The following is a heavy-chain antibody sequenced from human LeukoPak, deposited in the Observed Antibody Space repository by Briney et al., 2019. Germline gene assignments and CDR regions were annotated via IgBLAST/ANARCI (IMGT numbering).Heavy chain of an antibody. CDR2: IYYSGST. D-gene: IGHD3-22*01. V-gene: IGHV4-59*08. CDR1: GGSISSYY. CDR3: ARVYDSSGYYHDAFDI. Sequence: SSETLSLTCTVSGGSISSYYWSWIRQPPGKGLEWIGYIYYSGSTNYNPSLKSRVTMSVDTSKNQFSLKLSSVTAADTAVYYCARVYDSSGYYHDAFDIWGQGTMVTVSS. J-gene: IGHJ3*02.